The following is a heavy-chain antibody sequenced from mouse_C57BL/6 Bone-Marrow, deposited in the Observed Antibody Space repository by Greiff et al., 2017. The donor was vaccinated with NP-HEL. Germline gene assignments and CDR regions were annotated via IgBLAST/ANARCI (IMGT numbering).Heavy chain of an antibody. CDR2: INPNNGGT. Sequence: VQLKQSGPELVKPGASVKIPCKASGYTFTDYNMDWVKQSHGKSLEWIGDINPNNGGTIYNQKFKGKATLTVDKSSSTAYMELRSLTSEDTAVYYCARSGDEDWYFDVWGTGTTVTVSS. J-gene: IGHJ1*03. D-gene: IGHD3-3*01. CDR3: ARSGDEDWYFDV. CDR1: GYTFTDYN. V-gene: IGHV1-18*01.